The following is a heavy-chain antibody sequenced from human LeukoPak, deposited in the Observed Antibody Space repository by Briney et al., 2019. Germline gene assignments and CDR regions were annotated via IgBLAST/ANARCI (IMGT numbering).Heavy chain of an antibody. J-gene: IGHJ4*02. CDR2: ISYDGTDK. CDR3: ARDQPYFDS. Sequence: GSLRLSCAASGFAFSSYAMHWVRQAPDKGLEWVAVISYDGTDKYYADSVKGRFTISRDNSKNMLYLQMNSLRAEDTAVYFCARDQPYFDSWGQGTLVTVSS. V-gene: IGHV3-30*04. CDR1: GFAFSSYA.